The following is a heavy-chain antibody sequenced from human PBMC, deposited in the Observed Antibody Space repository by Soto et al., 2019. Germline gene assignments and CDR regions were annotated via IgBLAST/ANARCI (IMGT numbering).Heavy chain of an antibody. CDR2: IGTRSDI. CDR1: GFTFSSYS. CDR3: AKLDFWSGMLSDY. J-gene: IGHJ4*02. D-gene: IGHD3-3*01. Sequence: GGSLRLSCAASGFTFSSYSMHWVRQAPGKGLEWVSSIGTRSDIYYADSVKGRFTISRDNSKNTLYLQMNSLRAEDTAVYYCAKLDFWSGMLSDYWGQGTLVTV. V-gene: IGHV3-21*04.